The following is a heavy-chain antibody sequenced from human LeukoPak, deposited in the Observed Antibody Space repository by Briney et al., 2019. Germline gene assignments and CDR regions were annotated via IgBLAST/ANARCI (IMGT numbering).Heavy chain of an antibody. CDR3: ARKGRFDAFDI. J-gene: IGHJ3*02. CDR1: GGSISSSDYY. V-gene: IGHV4-39*01. Sequence: SETLSLTCTVSGGSISSSDYYWAWIRQPPGKGLEWIGSIYYSGSTYYNPSLKSRVSISVDTSKNQFSLRLTSVTTADTAVYYCARKGRFDAFDIWGQGTMVTVSS. CDR2: IYYSGST. D-gene: IGHD3-10*01.